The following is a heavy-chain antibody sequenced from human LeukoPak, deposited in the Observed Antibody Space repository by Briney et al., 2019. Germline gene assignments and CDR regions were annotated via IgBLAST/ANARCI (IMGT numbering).Heavy chain of an antibody. Sequence: ASVKVSCKASGYTFTGYYMHWVRQAPGQGLEWMGWINPNSGGTNYAQKFQGRVTMTRDTSISTVYMELSSLRSEDTAVYYCARGSSWYVGDYWGQGTLVTVSS. CDR1: GYTFTGYY. CDR2: INPNSGGT. J-gene: IGHJ4*02. D-gene: IGHD6-13*01. V-gene: IGHV1-2*02. CDR3: ARGSSWYVGDY.